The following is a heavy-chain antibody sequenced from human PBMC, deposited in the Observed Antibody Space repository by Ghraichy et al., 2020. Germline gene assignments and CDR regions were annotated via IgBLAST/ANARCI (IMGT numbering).Heavy chain of an antibody. J-gene: IGHJ4*01. CDR2: VHSSGST. CDR3: ARRMTVVRDTDYFDS. D-gene: IGHD3-10*02. V-gene: IGHV4-59*08. CDR1: GGSISNFY. Sequence: QTLSLTCNVAGGSISNFYWSWIRQPPGKGLEWIGYVHSSGSTNYNPSLKSRVTFSLDTARNQLSLNLTSLTAADTAVYYCARRMTVVRDTDYFDSWGQGTLVTVS.